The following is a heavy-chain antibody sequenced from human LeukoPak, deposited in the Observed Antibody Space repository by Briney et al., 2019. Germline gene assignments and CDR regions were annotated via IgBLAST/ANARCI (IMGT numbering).Heavy chain of an antibody. V-gene: IGHV1-2*02. CDR1: GYTFTGYY. J-gene: IGHJ4*02. Sequence: ASVKVSCKASGYTFTGYYMHWVRQAPGQGLEWMGWINPNSGGTNYAQKFQGRVTMTRDTSISTAYMGLSRLRSDDTAVYYCAREVYDILTGYYYFDYWGQGTLVTVSS. CDR2: INPNSGGT. CDR3: AREVYDILTGYYYFDY. D-gene: IGHD3-9*01.